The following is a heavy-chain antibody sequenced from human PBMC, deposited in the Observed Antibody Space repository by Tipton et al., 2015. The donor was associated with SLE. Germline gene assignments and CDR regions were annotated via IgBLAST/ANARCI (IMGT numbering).Heavy chain of an antibody. CDR1: GFTVSSNY. CDR2: IYSGGST. Sequence: SLRLSCAASGFTVSSNYMSWVRQAPGKGLEWVSVIYSGGSTYYADSVKGRSTISRDNSKNTLYLQMNSLRAEDTAVYYCASPKVGATNYFDYWGQGTLVTVSS. CDR3: ASPKVGATNYFDY. J-gene: IGHJ4*02. D-gene: IGHD1-26*01. V-gene: IGHV3-53*05.